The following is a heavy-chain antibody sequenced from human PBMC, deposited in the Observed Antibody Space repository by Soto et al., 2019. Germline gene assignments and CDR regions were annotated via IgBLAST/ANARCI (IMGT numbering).Heavy chain of an antibody. CDR3: ARGVVSSGYNFFRLDP. J-gene: IGHJ5*02. D-gene: IGHD6-19*01. CDR2: INVYRGNT. CDR1: GYTFSNYG. V-gene: IGHV1-18*01. Sequence: QVQLVQSGAEVKKPGASVKVSCKSSGYTFSNYGIAWVRQAPRQGLEWVGWINVYRGNTNYAQKVQGRVTMTADTSTNTAYMELTSLRSDDTAVYFCARGVVSSGYNFFRLDPWGQGTLVTVSS.